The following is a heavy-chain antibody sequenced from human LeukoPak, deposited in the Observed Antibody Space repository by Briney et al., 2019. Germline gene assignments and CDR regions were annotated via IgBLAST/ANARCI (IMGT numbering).Heavy chain of an antibody. Sequence: GGSLRLSCAASGFTFRSHGMHWVRQAPGKGLEWVAGIWYDGSNEDYADSVKGRFTISRDNSKNTLYLQMNSLRAEDTAVYYCARDGLVVPAAIEYYYYGMDVWGQGTTVTVSS. V-gene: IGHV3-33*01. D-gene: IGHD2-2*01. CDR2: IWYDGSNE. CDR3: ARDGLVVPAAIEYYYYGMDV. J-gene: IGHJ6*02. CDR1: GFTFRSHG.